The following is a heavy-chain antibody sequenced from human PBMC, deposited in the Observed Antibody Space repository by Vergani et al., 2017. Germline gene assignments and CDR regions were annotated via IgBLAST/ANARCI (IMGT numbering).Heavy chain of an antibody. J-gene: IGHJ4*02. Sequence: EVQLVQSGAEVRKPGATVKISCKVSGYTFGDHYMHWVHQAPGKGLEWMGLIDPENGKTTYAERFQGRVTFTADTSTDTAYLELNNLGSEATAIYYCASLGLAAAAVFFDYWGQGSLVTVSS. D-gene: IGHD6-13*01. CDR3: ASLGLAAAAVFFDY. CDR1: GYTFGDHY. CDR2: IDPENGKT. V-gene: IGHV1-69-2*01.